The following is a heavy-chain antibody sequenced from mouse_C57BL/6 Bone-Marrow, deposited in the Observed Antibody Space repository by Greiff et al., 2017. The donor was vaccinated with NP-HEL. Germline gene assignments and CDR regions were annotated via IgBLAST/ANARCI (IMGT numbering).Heavy chain of an antibody. Sequence: QVQLKESGAELVRPGASVTLSCKASGYTFTDYEMHWVKQTPVHGLEWIGAIDPETGGTAYNQKFKGKAILTADKSSSTAYMELRSLTSEDSAVYYCTRPYGSSYQFAYWGQGTLVTVSA. CDR2: IDPETGGT. CDR1: GYTFTDYE. D-gene: IGHD1-1*01. V-gene: IGHV1-15*01. CDR3: TRPYGSSYQFAY. J-gene: IGHJ3*01.